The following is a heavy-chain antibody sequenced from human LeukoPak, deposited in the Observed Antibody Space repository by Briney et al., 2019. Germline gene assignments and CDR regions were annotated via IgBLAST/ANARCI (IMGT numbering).Heavy chain of an antibody. CDR3: ARGYSNRLYNWLDP. V-gene: IGHV3-74*01. Sequence: GGSLRLFCAASGFTFSSYWMHWVRQAPGKGLVWVSRISYDGGDPSYADSVKGRFTISRDNAKNTLYLQMNSLTAEDTAVYYCARGYSNRLYNWLDPWGQGTLVTVSS. CDR1: GFTFSSYW. J-gene: IGHJ5*02. D-gene: IGHD1-26*01. CDR2: ISYDGGDP.